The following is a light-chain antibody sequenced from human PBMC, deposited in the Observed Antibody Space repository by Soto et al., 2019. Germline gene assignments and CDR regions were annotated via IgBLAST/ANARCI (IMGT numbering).Light chain of an antibody. Sequence: QSALTQPASVSGSPGQSITISCTGTISDVGDNKYVTWYQQHPGKAPKVMIYEITYRPSGISTRFSGSKSGNTASLTISGLQAEDEADYHCCSYGGSYTVVFGGGTKLTVL. CDR2: EIT. V-gene: IGLV2-14*01. CDR3: CSYGGSYTVV. CDR1: ISDVGDNKY. J-gene: IGLJ2*01.